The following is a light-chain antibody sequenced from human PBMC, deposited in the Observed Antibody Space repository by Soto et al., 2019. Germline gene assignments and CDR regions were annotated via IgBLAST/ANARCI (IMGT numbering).Light chain of an antibody. CDR1: SSNIGGNS. CDR3: GSWDSSLSAYV. J-gene: IGLJ1*01. V-gene: IGLV1-51*01. CDR2: DDN. Sequence: QYVMTQPPSVSAAPGQKVTISCSGSSSNIGGNSVSWYQQLPGTAPKLLIYDDNKRTSGIPDRFSGSKSGTSATLGITGFQTGDEADYYCGSWDSSLSAYVFGTGTKLTVL.